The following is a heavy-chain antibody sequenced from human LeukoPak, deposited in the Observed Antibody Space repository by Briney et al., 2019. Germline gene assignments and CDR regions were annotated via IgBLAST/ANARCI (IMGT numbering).Heavy chain of an antibody. CDR1: GFTFSDYY. D-gene: IGHD2-15*01. Sequence: GGSLRLSCAASGFTFSDYYMSWIRQAPGKGLEWVSYISSSGSTIYYADSVKGRFTISRDNAKNSLYLQMNSLRAEDTAVYYCARGEYCSGGSCPTLYYYYGMDVWGQGTTVTVSS. CDR2: ISSSGSTI. V-gene: IGHV3-11*01. CDR3: ARGEYCSGGSCPTLYYYYGMDV. J-gene: IGHJ6*02.